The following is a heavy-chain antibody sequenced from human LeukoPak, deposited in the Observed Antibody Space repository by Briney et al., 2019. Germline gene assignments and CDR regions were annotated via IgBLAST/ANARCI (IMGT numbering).Heavy chain of an antibody. CDR2: ISRSATYL. Sequence: GGSLRLSCAASGLIFSNVWTSWVRQAPGKGLEWVSSISRSATYLYYADSLQGRFTVSRDDAKSSLYLQMNSLSAEDTAVYYCARHVYSSGWGAFDIWGQGTMVTVSS. V-gene: IGHV3-21*01. CDR1: GLIFSNVW. D-gene: IGHD6-19*01. CDR3: ARHVYSSGWGAFDI. J-gene: IGHJ3*02.